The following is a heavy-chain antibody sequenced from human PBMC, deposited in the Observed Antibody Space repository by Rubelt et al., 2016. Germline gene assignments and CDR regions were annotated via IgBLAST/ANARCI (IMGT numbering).Heavy chain of an antibody. CDR2: ISGSGGST. V-gene: IGHV3-23*01. CDR3: ARGGQWLASDAFDI. Sequence: EDPGEGLEWVSAISGSGGSTYYADSVKGRFTISRDNSKNTLYLQMNSLRAEDTAVYYCARGGQWLASDAFDIWGQGTMVTVSS. D-gene: IGHD6-19*01. J-gene: IGHJ3*02.